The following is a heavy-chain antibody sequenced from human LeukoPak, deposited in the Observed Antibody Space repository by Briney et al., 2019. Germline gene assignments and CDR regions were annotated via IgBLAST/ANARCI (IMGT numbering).Heavy chain of an antibody. CDR2: ISSSGSTI. J-gene: IGHJ4*02. Sequence: PGGSLRLSCAASGFTFSSYEMNWVRQAPGKGLEWVSYISSSGSTIYYADSVKGRFTISGDNAKNSLYLQMNSLRAEDTAVYYCARADSRIFRSWGQGTLVTVSS. CDR3: ARADSRIFRS. CDR1: GFTFSSYE. V-gene: IGHV3-48*03. D-gene: IGHD1-14*01.